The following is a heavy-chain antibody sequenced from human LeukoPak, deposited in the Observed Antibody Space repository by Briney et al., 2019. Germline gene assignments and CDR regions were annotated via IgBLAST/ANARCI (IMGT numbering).Heavy chain of an antibody. V-gene: IGHV3-21*01. D-gene: IGHD6-13*01. Sequence: PGGSLRLSCAASGFTFSSYSMNWVRQAPGKGLEWVSSISSSSSYIYYADSVKGRFTISRDNAKNSLYLQMNSLRAEDTAVYYCARRIAAAGVGIVYWGQGTLVTVSS. CDR1: GFTFSSYS. CDR2: ISSSSSYI. J-gene: IGHJ4*02. CDR3: ARRIAAAGVGIVY.